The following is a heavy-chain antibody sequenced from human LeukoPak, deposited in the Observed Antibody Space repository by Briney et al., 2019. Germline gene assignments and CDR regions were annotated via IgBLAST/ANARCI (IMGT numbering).Heavy chain of an antibody. CDR3: VRGGKLSYDFRAYYDMDV. CDR1: GFSVISTY. J-gene: IGHJ6*02. D-gene: IGHD3-3*01. V-gene: IGHV3-66*01. Sequence: GGSLRLSCAASGFSVISTYMSWVRQAPGKGLEWVSVIYDADSTYYADSVNGRFTISRDNSKNTLYLQMNSLRVEDTAVYYCVRGGKLSYDFRAYYDMDVWGQGTTVTVSS. CDR2: IYDADST.